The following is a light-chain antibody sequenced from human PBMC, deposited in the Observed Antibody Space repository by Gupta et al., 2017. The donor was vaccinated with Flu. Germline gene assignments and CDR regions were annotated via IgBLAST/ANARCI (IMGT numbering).Light chain of an antibody. CDR2: WAS. Sequence: DIVMTQSPDALAVSLGERATINCKSSQSILYSSTNKNYLTWFQQKPGQPPKLLIYWASTRESGVPDRFSGRGSGTDFTLTISSLQAEDVAVYYCQQYDSSPLTFGGGTKVEIK. V-gene: IGKV4-1*01. CDR3: QQYDSSPLT. CDR1: QSILYSSTNKNY. J-gene: IGKJ4*01.